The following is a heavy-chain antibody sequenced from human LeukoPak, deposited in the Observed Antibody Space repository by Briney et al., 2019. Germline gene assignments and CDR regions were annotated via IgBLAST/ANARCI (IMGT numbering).Heavy chain of an antibody. CDR3: AREIGDRVAGPRAWVTWFDP. Sequence: PAGGSLRLSCAASGFAFSLYNIHWVRQAPGKGLEWVSYITSNSDTTYYADSVKGRFTISRDNARNSVYLQMNRLRDEDTAFYYCAREIGDRVAGPRAWVTWFDPWGQGTLVTVSS. D-gene: IGHD6-19*01. CDR2: ITSNSDTT. CDR1: GFAFSLYN. V-gene: IGHV3-48*02. J-gene: IGHJ5*02.